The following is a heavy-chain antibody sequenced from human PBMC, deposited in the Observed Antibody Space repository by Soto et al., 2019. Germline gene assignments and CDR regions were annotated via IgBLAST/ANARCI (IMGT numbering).Heavy chain of an antibody. CDR2: ISGGGSNT. CDR1: GFPFSSYV. V-gene: IGHV3-23*01. CDR3: AKDSNKYSSSLRGRYFDY. J-gene: IGHJ4*02. Sequence: LRLSCAASGFPFSSYVMAWVRQAPGKGLEWVSGISGGGSNTFYADSVKGRFTISRDNSKNTLLLQMNGLGAEDTAVYYCAKDSNKYSSSLRGRYFDYWGQGIGVTVSS. D-gene: IGHD4-4*01.